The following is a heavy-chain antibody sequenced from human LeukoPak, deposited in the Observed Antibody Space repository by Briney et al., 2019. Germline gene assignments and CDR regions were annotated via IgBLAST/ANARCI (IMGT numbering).Heavy chain of an antibody. D-gene: IGHD6-6*01. Sequence: GESLKVSCKASGFTFTGFYMHWVRQAPGQGLEWMGWINPNSGGTNYAQKFQGRVTMTRDTSISTAYMELSRLRSDDTAVYYCARGGYSSSSEYYYGMDVWGQGTTVTVSS. V-gene: IGHV1-2*02. CDR3: ARGGYSSSSEYYYGMDV. CDR2: INPNSGGT. CDR1: GFTFTGFY. J-gene: IGHJ6*02.